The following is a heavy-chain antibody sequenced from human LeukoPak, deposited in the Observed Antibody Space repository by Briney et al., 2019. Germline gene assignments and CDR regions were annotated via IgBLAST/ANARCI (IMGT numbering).Heavy chain of an antibody. J-gene: IGHJ5*02. Sequence: GGSLRLSCAASGFAFSTYEMSWVRQAPGKGLEWIADITISGQTKNYADSVKGRFTISRDNAMSSLYLQMNSLRVEDTGVFYCARGDPHADLWGQGTLVAVSS. CDR1: GFAFSTYE. CDR3: ARGDPHADL. V-gene: IGHV3-48*03. CDR2: ITISGQTK.